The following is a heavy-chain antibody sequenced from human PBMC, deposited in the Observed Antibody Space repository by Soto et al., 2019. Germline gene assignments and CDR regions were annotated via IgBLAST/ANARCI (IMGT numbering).Heavy chain of an antibody. CDR1: GGSIARNGYY. Sequence: QLQLQESGPGLVKPADTLSLTCTVSGGSIARNGYYWGWIRQSPGGGLEWLGSMHFSGAIDHNPSLQSRLAISVDTPRKQMFLSLSSVTAADTGVYYCVRESAIVAGRVDYFQRWGQGTLVTVAS. CDR2: MHFSGAI. D-gene: IGHD6-19*01. CDR3: VRESAIVAGRVDYFQR. V-gene: IGHV4-39*02. J-gene: IGHJ1*01.